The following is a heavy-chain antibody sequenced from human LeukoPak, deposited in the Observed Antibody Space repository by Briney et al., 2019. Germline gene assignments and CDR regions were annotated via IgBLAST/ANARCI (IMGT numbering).Heavy chain of an antibody. Sequence: AGGSLRLSCAASGFTFSSYSMNWVRQAPGKGLEWVSYISSSSSTIYYADSVKGRFTISRDNAKNSLYLQMNSLRAEDTAVYYCARDPDMVVVPAAEPWGQGTLVTVSS. V-gene: IGHV3-48*01. CDR3: ARDPDMVVVPAAEP. D-gene: IGHD2-2*01. CDR1: GFTFSSYS. J-gene: IGHJ5*02. CDR2: ISSSSSTI.